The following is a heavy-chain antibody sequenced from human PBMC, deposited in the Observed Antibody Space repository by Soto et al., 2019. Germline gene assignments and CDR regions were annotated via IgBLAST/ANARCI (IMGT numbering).Heavy chain of an antibody. V-gene: IGHV3-23*01. Sequence: GGSLRLSCAASGFTFSSYAMSWVRQAPGKGLEWVSAISGSGGSTYYADSVKGRFTISRDNSKNTLYLQMNSLRAEDTAVYYCAKDAYYDSSGYYLWYHYGMDVWGQGTTVTVSS. CDR2: ISGSGGST. D-gene: IGHD3-22*01. J-gene: IGHJ6*02. CDR1: GFTFSSYA. CDR3: AKDAYYDSSGYYLWYHYGMDV.